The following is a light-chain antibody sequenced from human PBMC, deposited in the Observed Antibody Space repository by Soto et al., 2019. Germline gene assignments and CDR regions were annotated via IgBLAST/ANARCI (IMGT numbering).Light chain of an antibody. V-gene: IGKV3-20*01. CDR2: GAS. CDR1: QSVSSSY. Sequence: EIVLTQSPGTLSLSPGERATLSCRASQSVSSSYLAWHQQQPGQAPRLLIHGASSKATGIPDRFSGSGSGTDFTLTISRLEPEEFAVYYCQQYGSSQITFGQGTRLEIK. J-gene: IGKJ5*01. CDR3: QQYGSSQIT.